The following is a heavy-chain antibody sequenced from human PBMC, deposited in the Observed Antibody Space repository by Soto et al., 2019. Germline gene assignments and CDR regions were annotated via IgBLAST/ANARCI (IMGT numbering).Heavy chain of an antibody. CDR2: IYYSGST. CDR1: GGSISSYD. D-gene: IGHD3-16*02. Sequence: PSETLSLTCTVSGGSISSYDWSWIRQPPGKGLEWIGYIYYSGSTNYNPSLKSRVTISVDTSKNQFSLTLSSVTAADTAVYYRARRPAYDYIWASYRYAEYWCKGTLVTVSS. J-gene: IGHJ4*02. CDR3: ARRPAYDYIWASYRYAEY. V-gene: IGHV4-59*08.